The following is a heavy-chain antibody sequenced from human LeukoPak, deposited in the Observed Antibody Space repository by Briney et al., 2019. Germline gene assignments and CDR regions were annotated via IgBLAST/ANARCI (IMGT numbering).Heavy chain of an antibody. J-gene: IGHJ5*02. D-gene: IGHD6-13*01. Sequence: GGSLRLSCAASGFTFSSYSMNWVRQAPGKGLEWVSSISSSSSYIYYADSVKGRFTISRDNAKNSLYLQMNSLRAEDTAVYYCARSGPPTGYSSSWYRSWFDPWGQGTLVTVSS. CDR3: ARSGPPTGYSSSWYRSWFDP. CDR1: GFTFSSYS. CDR2: ISSSSSYI. V-gene: IGHV3-21*01.